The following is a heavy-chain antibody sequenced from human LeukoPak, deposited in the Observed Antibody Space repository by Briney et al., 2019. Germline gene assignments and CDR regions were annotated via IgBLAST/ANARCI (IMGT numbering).Heavy chain of an antibody. CDR3: ARDPRSYTGYDETFDY. J-gene: IGHJ4*02. V-gene: IGHV4-34*01. CDR2: ISHSGST. CDR1: GGSFSGYY. Sequence: SETLSLTCAVYGGSFSGYYCSWIRQPPGKGLEWIGEISHSGSTNYNPSLKSRVTMSLDTSEDQFSLKLSSVTAADTAVYYCARDPRSYTGYDETFDYWGQGTLVTVSS. D-gene: IGHD5-12*01.